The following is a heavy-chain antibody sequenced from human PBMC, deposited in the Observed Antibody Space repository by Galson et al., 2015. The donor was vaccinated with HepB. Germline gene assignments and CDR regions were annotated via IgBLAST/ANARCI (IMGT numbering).Heavy chain of an antibody. J-gene: IGHJ4*02. CDR2: ISSSSSDI. CDR1: GFTFSSYS. Sequence: SLRLSCAASGFTFSSYSMNWVRQAPGKGLEWVSYISSSSSDIYYADSVKGRFTISRDNAKNSLHLRMNSLRAEDTALYYCARDIRMVRGAFDYWGQGALVTVSS. D-gene: IGHD3-10*01. CDR3: ARDIRMVRGAFDY. V-gene: IGHV3-21*05.